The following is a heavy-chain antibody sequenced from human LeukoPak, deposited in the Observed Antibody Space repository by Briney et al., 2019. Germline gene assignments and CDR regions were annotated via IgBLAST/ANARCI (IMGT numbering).Heavy chain of an antibody. V-gene: IGHV3-21*01. Sequence: GTSLRLSCEASGFTFSASAMHWVRQAPGRGLEWVSFITTSGSDIDYADSVKGRFTISRDNANNTLFLQMNSLRVEDTAVYYCARLIIYDGRDYWGQGTLVTVSS. J-gene: IGHJ4*02. CDR2: ITTSGSDI. CDR1: GFTFSASA. D-gene: IGHD3-3*01. CDR3: ARLIIYDGRDY.